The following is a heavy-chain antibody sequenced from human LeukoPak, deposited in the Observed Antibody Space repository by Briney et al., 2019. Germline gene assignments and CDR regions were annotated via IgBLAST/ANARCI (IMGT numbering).Heavy chain of an antibody. V-gene: IGHV3-7*01. CDR1: GFTFSSYA. CDR3: ARDYSGAFDI. J-gene: IGHJ3*02. D-gene: IGHD3-10*01. Sequence: GGSLRLSCAASGFTFSSYAMSWVRQAPGKGLEWVANIKQDGSEKYYVDSVKGRFTISRDNAKNSLYLQMNSLRAEDTAMYYCARDYSGAFDIWGQGTMVTVSS. CDR2: IKQDGSEK.